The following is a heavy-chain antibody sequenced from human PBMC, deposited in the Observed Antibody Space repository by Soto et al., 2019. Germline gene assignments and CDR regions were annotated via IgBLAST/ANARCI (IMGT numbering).Heavy chain of an antibody. J-gene: IGHJ3*02. CDR1: GDSISRSSYY. V-gene: IGHV4-39*01. Sequence: QLQLQESGPGLVKRSETLSLTCTVSGDSISRSSYYWGWIRQPPGMGLEWIGSIYYSGSSYYSPSLKSRVTISVDTSKNQISLKLTSVTAADTAVYYCARHTNWNAAFDAFEIWGQGTMVTVSA. CDR2: IYYSGSS. D-gene: IGHD1-1*01. CDR3: ARHTNWNAAFDAFEI.